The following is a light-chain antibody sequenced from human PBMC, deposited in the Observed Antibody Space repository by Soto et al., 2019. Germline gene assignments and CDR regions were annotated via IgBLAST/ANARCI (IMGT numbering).Light chain of an antibody. CDR1: SGHSNYA. CDR2: LNSDGSH. Sequence: QLVLTQSPSASASLGASVKLTCTLSSGHSNYAIAWHQQQSEKGPRYLMKLNSDGSHSKGDGIPDRFSGSSSGAECYLTISSLQSEDEADYYCQTWGSGIVVFGGGTQLTVL. V-gene: IGLV4-69*01. CDR3: QTWGSGIVV. J-gene: IGLJ2*01.